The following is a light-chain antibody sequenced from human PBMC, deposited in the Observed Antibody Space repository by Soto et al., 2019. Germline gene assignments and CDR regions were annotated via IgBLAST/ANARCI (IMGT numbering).Light chain of an antibody. CDR3: QQYENLPT. CDR2: DAS. V-gene: IGKV1-33*01. J-gene: IGKJ5*01. CDR1: QKINNY. Sequence: DIQMTQSPSSLSASVGDRVTITCQASQKINNYLNWYQQKPGRAPKLLIYDASNLEAGVPSRFSGRGSGTDFTFTISRLQPEDIAPYYCQQYENLPTFGQGTRLEIK.